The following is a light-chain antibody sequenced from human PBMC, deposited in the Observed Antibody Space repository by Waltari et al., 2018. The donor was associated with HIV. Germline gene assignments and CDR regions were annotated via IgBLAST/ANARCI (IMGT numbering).Light chain of an antibody. J-gene: IGLJ2*01. CDR2: EAT. CDR1: SGDVGTYNL. Sequence: QSALSQPASVAGSPGQSITISCTGGSGDVGTYNLVSWYQRLPGSAPKLIIYEATKRPSGVSNRFSGSKSGGTASLTISGLQADDERHYYCCSYAGTVVFGGGTELTVL. CDR3: CSYAGTVV. V-gene: IGLV2-23*01.